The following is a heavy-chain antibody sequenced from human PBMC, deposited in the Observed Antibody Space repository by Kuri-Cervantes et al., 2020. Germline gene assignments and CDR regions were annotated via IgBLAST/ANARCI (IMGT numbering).Heavy chain of an antibody. Sequence: SETLSLTCTVSGGSVSSGDYYWSWIRQPPGKGLEWIGYIYYSGSTYYNPSLKSRVTISVDTSKNQFSLRLTSVTAADTAVYYCARGVEGFLDYFNYWGQGTLVTVSS. V-gene: IGHV4-61*08. J-gene: IGHJ4*02. D-gene: IGHD2-15*01. CDR1: GGSVSSGDYY. CDR2: IYYSGST. CDR3: ARGVEGFLDYFNY.